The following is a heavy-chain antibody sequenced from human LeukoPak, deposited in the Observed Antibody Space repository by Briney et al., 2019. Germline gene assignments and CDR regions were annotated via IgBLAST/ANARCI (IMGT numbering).Heavy chain of an antibody. CDR2: IKQDGSEK. Sequence: PGGSLRLSCAASGFTFSGYWMSWVRQAPGKGLEWVANIKQDGSEKYYVDSVKGRFTISRDNAKNSLYLQMNSLRAEDTAVYYCARGGLGATFFDYWGQGTLVTVSS. CDR1: GFTFSGYW. V-gene: IGHV3-7*01. J-gene: IGHJ4*02. CDR3: ARGGLGATFFDY. D-gene: IGHD1-26*01.